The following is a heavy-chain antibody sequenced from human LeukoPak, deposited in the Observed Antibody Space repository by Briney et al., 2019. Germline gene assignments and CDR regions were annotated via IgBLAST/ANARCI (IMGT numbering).Heavy chain of an antibody. CDR3: ASEVGYRSLGY. D-gene: IGHD3-3*01. J-gene: IGHJ4*02. CDR2: ITWKSHRT. V-gene: IGHV3-43*01. Sequence: PGGSLRLSCAASGFTFDDNTMHWVRQTPGRGLEWVFFITWKSHRTHYADSVRGRFTVSRDNSKDSMHLEMNSLKTEDTGLYHCASEVGYRSLGYLGQGTLVTVSS. CDR1: GFTFDDNT.